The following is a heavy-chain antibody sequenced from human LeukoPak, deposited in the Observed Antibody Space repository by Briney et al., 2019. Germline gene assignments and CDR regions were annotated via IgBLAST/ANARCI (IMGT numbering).Heavy chain of an antibody. CDR1: GVSFRGYY. D-gene: IGHD3-3*01. CDR2: INHSGST. CDR3: ARIPRFWSGFRRYYYYGMDV. V-gene: IGHV4-34*01. J-gene: IGHJ6*02. Sequence: SETLSLTCAVYGVSFRGYYWSWIRQPPGKGLEWIGGINHSGSTNYNPSLKSRVTISVDTSKNQFSLKLSSVTAADTAVYYCARIPRFWSGFRRYYYYGMDVWGQGTTVTVSS.